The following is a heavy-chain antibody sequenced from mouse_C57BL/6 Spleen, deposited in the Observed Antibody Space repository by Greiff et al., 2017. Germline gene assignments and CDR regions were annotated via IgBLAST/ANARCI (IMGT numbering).Heavy chain of an antibody. CDR1: GSTFTSYS. J-gene: IGHJ3*01. CDR2: INPSNGGT. D-gene: IGHD2-13*01. Sequence: QVQLQQPGTELVKPGASVKLSCKASGSTFTSYSMSWVHQRPGKSLEWIGNINPSNGGTNYPEKVKGQATLPVDKSSSTAYMQLSRLTSEDSAVYDWARGGSDYVSLAYWGQGTLVTVSA. CDR3: ARGGSDYVSLAY. V-gene: IGHV1-53*01.